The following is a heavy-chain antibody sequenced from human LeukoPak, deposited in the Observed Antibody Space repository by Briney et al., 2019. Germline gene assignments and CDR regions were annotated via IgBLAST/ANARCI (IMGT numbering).Heavy chain of an antibody. Sequence: GESLKISCKGSGYSFTSYWIGWVRQMPGKGLAWMGIIYPGDSDTRYSPSFQGQVTISADKSISTAYLQWSSLKASDTAMYYCARRAITLGDAFDIWGQGTMVTVSS. CDR2: IYPGDSDT. CDR3: ARRAITLGDAFDI. D-gene: IGHD3-16*01. V-gene: IGHV5-51*01. CDR1: GYSFTSYW. J-gene: IGHJ3*02.